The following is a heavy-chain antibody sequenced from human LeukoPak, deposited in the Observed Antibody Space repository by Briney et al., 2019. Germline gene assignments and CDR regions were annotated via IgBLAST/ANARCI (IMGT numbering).Heavy chain of an antibody. CDR2: IYHSGST. CDR1: GGSISSSNW. CDR3: ARLGGSSGYYYVDY. D-gene: IGHD3-22*01. Sequence: SETLSLTCAVSGGSISSSNWWSWVRQPPGKGLEWIGEIYHSGSTNYNPSLKSRVTISVDKSKNQFSLKLSSVTAADTAVYYCARLGGSSGYYYVDYWGQGTLVTVSS. V-gene: IGHV4-4*02. J-gene: IGHJ4*02.